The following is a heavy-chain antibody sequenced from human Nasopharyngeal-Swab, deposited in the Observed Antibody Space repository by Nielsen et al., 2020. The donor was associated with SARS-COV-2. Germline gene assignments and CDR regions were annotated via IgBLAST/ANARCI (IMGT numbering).Heavy chain of an antibody. J-gene: IGHJ4*02. CDR2: ISYDGSNK. Sequence: GGSLRLSCAASGFTFSSYGMHWVRQAPGKGLEWVAVISYDGSNKYYADSVKGRFTISRDNSKNTLYLQMNSLRAEDTAVYYCAKPYSGSYYGYFDYWGQGTLVTVSS. CDR1: GFTFSSYG. V-gene: IGHV3-30*18. D-gene: IGHD1-26*01. CDR3: AKPYSGSYYGYFDY.